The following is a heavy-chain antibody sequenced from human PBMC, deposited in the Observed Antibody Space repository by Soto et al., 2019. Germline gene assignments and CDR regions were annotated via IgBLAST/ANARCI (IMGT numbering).Heavy chain of an antibody. D-gene: IGHD2-2*01. V-gene: IGHV3-33*01. J-gene: IGHJ6*02. CDR1: GFTFSSYG. Sequence: PGGSLRLSCAASGFTFSSYGMHWVRQAPGKGLEWVAVIWYDGSNKYYADSVKGRFTISRDNSKNTLYLQMNSLRAEDTAVYYYARESTGQLLNYYYYGMDVWGQGTTVTGSS. CDR2: IWYDGSNK. CDR3: ARESTGQLLNYYYYGMDV.